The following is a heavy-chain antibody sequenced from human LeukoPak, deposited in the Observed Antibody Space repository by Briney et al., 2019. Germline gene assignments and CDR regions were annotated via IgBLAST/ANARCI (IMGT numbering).Heavy chain of an antibody. CDR3: AKTYYDILTGYCPFDY. D-gene: IGHD3-9*01. V-gene: IGHV4-39*01. J-gene: IGHJ4*02. CDR2: IYYSGST. Sequence: PSETLSLTCAVSGGSISSTSYYWGWIRQPPGKGLEWIGSIYYSGSTYYNPSLKSRVTISVDTSKNQFSLKLSSVTAADTAVYYCAKTYYDILTGYCPFDYWGQGTLVTVSS. CDR1: GGSISSTSYY.